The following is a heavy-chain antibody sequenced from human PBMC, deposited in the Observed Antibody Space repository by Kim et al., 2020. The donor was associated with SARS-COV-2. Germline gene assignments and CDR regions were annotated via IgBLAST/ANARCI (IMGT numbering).Heavy chain of an antibody. Sequence: GGSLRLSCAASGFTFSSYAMSWVRQAPGKGLEWVSAISGSGGSTYSADSVKGRFTFSRGNSKNTQYLQMNSVSAEDTAVYYCATGGGGSSGWYSYAHFDYWGQGTLVTVSS. D-gene: IGHD6-13*01. CDR2: ISGSGGST. CDR1: GFTFSSYA. CDR3: ATGGGGSSGWYSYAHFDY. V-gene: IGHV3-23*01. J-gene: IGHJ4*02.